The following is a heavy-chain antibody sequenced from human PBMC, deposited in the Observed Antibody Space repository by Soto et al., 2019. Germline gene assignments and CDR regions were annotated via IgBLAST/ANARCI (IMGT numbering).Heavy chain of an antibody. CDR1: GFYFKSGIYS. CDR2: VYHTGRT. D-gene: IGHD3-3*01. CDR3: ARDFAYFDS. V-gene: IGHV4-61*01. Sequence: SDTLSLTCTFSGFYFKSGIYSWSWIRQPPGKGLEWIGYVYHTGRTSYNPSLKSRVSISMDTSKNQFSLNLDSVTAADTAVYFCARDFAYFDSWGQGTLVNVSS. J-gene: IGHJ4*02.